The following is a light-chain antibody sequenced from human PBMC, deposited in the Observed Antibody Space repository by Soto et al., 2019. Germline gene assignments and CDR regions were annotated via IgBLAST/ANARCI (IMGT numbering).Light chain of an antibody. Sequence: LVLTQSPGTLFLSLGERATLCXRASQSVNTSYLAWYQQQPGXAPRLXXAGXSSRATGSPDRLSGSGSATDFTLTISRMEPQDFSAYYFQQYGSAPRMFGQGTKVDI. CDR2: GXS. CDR1: QSVNTSY. V-gene: IGKV3-20*01. J-gene: IGKJ1*01. CDR3: QQYGSAPRM.